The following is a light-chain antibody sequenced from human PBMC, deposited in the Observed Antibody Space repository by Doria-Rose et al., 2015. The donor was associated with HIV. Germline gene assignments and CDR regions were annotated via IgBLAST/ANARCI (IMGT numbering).Light chain of an antibody. CDR1: QTVSTY. V-gene: IGKV1-39*01. CDR2: AAS. Sequence: QTVSTYLNWFQQEPGQAPKLLIYAASRLQSGVPSRFSGSGSGTDFTLTISGLQPGDFATYYCQQTYSSPQWTVGQGNKVE. CDR3: QQTYSSPQWT. J-gene: IGKJ1*01.